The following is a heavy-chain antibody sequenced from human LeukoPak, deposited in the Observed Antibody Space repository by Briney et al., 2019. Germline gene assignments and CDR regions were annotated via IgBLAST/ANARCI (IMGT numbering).Heavy chain of an antibody. D-gene: IGHD3-10*01. V-gene: IGHV4-39*07. CDR3: ARVGLLWFGELSWWFDP. Sequence: SETLSLTCTVSGGSISSSSYYWGWIRQPPGKGLEWIGSVSNSGSTYYNPSLKSRVTISVDTSKNQFSLKLSSVTAADTAVYYCARVGLLWFGELSWWFDPWGQGTLVTVSS. CDR1: GGSISSSSYY. CDR2: VSNSGST. J-gene: IGHJ5*02.